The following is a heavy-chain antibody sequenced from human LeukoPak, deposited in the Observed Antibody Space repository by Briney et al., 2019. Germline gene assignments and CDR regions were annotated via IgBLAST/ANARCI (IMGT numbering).Heavy chain of an antibody. V-gene: IGHV3-11*01. J-gene: IGHJ4*02. Sequence: KSGGSLGLSCAASGFTFSQYWMSWVRQAPGKGLEWVSYISSSGSTIYYADSVKGRFTISRDNAKNSLYLQMNSLRAEDTAVYYCARVRPPVDTAMVGYWGQGTLVTVSS. D-gene: IGHD5-18*01. CDR2: ISSSGSTI. CDR1: GFTFSQYW. CDR3: ARVRPPVDTAMVGY.